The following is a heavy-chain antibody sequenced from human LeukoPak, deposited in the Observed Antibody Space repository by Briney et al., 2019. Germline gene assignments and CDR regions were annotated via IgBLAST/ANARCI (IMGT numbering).Heavy chain of an antibody. D-gene: IGHD3-22*01. CDR2: IIPIFGTA. J-gene: IGHJ4*02. CDR3: VLYYHDSSGYYYVD. Sequence: SVKVSCKASGGTFSSYAISWVRQAPGQGLEWMGGIIPIFGTANYAQKFQGRVTITTDESTSTAYMELSSLRSEDTAVYYCVLYYHDSSGYYYVDWGQGTLVTVSS. CDR1: GGTFSSYA. V-gene: IGHV1-69*05.